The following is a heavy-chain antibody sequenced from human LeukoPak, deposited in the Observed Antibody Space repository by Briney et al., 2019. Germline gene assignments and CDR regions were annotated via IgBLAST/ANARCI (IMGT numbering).Heavy chain of an antibody. CDR1: GYTFTGYY. CDR2: INPNSGGT. CDR3: ATGSPYSSGCYY. V-gene: IGHV1-2*06. Sequence: ASVKVSCKASGYTFTGYYMHWVRQAPGQGLEWMGRINPNSGGTNYAQKFQGRVTMTRDTSISTAYMELSRLRSEDTAVYYCATGSPYSSGCYYWGQGTLVTVSS. D-gene: IGHD6-19*01. J-gene: IGHJ4*02.